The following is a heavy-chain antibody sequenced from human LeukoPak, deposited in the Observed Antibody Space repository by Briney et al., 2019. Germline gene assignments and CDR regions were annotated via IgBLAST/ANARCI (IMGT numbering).Heavy chain of an antibody. D-gene: IGHD2-21*02. CDR3: ARFCGGDCYSFGSGAFDI. Sequence: LTGGSLRLSCAASGFTVSSNYMSWVRQAPGKGLEWVSVIYSGGSTYYADSVKGRFTISRDNSKNTLYLQMNSLRAEDTAVYYCARFCGGDCYSFGSGAFDIWGQGTMVTVSS. V-gene: IGHV3-66*01. CDR2: IYSGGST. J-gene: IGHJ3*02. CDR1: GFTVSSNY.